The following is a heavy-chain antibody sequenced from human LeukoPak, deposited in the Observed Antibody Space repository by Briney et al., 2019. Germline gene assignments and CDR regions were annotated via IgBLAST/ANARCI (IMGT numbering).Heavy chain of an antibody. D-gene: IGHD1/OR15-1a*01. CDR3: ARGHGSLTLKEQRTYFDP. CDR1: GYTFTTHI. J-gene: IGHJ5*02. V-gene: IGHV1-3*01. Sequence: ASVKVSCKASGYTFTTHILHWVRQAPGQRLEWMGWINAGNGNTKYAQKFQGRISITRDTSANTVYMELSSLRFEDTAVYYCARGHGSLTLKEQRTYFDPWGQGTLVTVSS. CDR2: INAGNGNT.